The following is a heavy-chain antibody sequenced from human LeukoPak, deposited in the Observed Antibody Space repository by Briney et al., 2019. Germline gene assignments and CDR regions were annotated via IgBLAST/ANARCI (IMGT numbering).Heavy chain of an antibody. CDR3: ARRGYNYGFDY. CDR1: GFTFSSYA. D-gene: IGHD5-18*01. V-gene: IGHV3-64*01. Sequence: GGSQRLSCAASGFTFSSYAMYWVRQAPGKGQEYVSGISSNGATTYYANSVKGRFTISRDNSKNTLYLQMGSLRAEDMAVYYCARRGYNYGFDYWGQGTLVTVSS. J-gene: IGHJ4*02. CDR2: ISSNGATT.